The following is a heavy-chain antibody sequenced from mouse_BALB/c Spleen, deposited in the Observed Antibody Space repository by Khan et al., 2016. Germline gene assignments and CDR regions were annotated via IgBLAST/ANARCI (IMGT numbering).Heavy chain of an antibody. J-gene: IGHJ4*01. D-gene: IGHD1-1*01. CDR1: GYSFTGYY. V-gene: IGHV1-18*01. CDR3: LRDAMDY. CDR2: INPNNGGS. Sequence: VQLQQSGPDLVKPGASVKIFCKASGYSFTGYYMYWVKQSHEKSLEWIGRINPNNGGSYSNQKFKGKAILTVDKSSSTAYMELRSLTSDDSAVYYCLRDAMDYWGQGTSVTVSS.